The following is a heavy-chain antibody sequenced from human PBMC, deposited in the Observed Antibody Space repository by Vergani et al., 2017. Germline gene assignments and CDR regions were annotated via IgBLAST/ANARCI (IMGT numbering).Heavy chain of an antibody. CDR2: IYPADSDT. D-gene: IGHD1-1*01. J-gene: IGHJ4*02. V-gene: IGHV5-51*01. CDR3: ARHTTYTDS. Sequence: EVELVQSGPEMRKPGETLKISCKGSEYSFSNYWIGWVRQMPGKGLEWMGIIYPADSDTRYSPAFRGQVTISADKSISTAFLQWDSLKASATAPYYWARHTTYTDSWGQGTLVTVSS. CDR1: EYSFSNYW.